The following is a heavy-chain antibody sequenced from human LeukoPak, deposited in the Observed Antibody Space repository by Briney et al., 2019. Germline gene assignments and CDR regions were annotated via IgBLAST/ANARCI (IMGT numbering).Heavy chain of an antibody. CDR1: GFTFSSYA. Sequence: GGSLRLSCAASGFTFSSYAMHWVRQAPGKGLEWVAVISYDGSNKYYADSVKGRFTISRDNSKNTLYLQMNSLRAEDTAVYYCAKVGFGNGPGTDYTFDYWGQGTLVTVSS. D-gene: IGHD3-10*01. CDR2: ISYDGSNK. J-gene: IGHJ4*02. CDR3: AKVGFGNGPGTDYTFDY. V-gene: IGHV3-30-3*01.